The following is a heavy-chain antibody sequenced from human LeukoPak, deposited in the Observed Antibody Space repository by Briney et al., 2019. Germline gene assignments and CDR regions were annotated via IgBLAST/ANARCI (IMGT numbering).Heavy chain of an antibody. Sequence: GGSLRLSCAASGLTFSSYSMNWVRQAPGRGLEWVSSISSSGNYIYYGDSVKGRFTISRDNAKNSLYLQMNSLRAEDTAVYYCARDPYYGSNSRYYYYYGMDVWGQGTTVTVSS. CDR3: ARDPYYGSNSRYYYYYGMDV. D-gene: IGHD4-23*01. CDR2: ISSSGNYI. J-gene: IGHJ6*02. V-gene: IGHV3-21*01. CDR1: GLTFSSYS.